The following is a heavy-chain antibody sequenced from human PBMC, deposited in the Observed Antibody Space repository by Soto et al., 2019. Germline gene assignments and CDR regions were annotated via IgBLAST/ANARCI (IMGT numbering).Heavy chain of an antibody. V-gene: IGHV1-3*01. Sequence: QVQLVQSGAEVKKPGASVKVSCKASGYTFTSYAMNWVRQAPGQRLEWMGWINDGSGNTKSSQQFQGRVTITRDTSASTTYMELSSLRSEDTAVYYCARELGGWPDYWGQGTLVTVSS. CDR1: GYTFTSYA. CDR2: INDGSGNT. CDR3: ARELGGWPDY. J-gene: IGHJ4*02. D-gene: IGHD6-19*01.